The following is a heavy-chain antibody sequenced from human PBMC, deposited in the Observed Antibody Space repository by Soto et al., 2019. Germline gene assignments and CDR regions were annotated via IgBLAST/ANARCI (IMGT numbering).Heavy chain of an antibody. CDR3: ARVGESYSFAY. Sequence: EVQLVESGGGLVQPGGSLRLSCAASAFTFSSYWMIWVRQAPGKGLEWVANIKQDGSEKYYVDSVKGRFTISRDNAKNSLYLQISSLRAQATAVYYCARVGESYSFAYWGQVTLVTVSS. CDR2: IKQDGSEK. J-gene: IGHJ4*02. D-gene: IGHD1-26*01. V-gene: IGHV3-7*04. CDR1: AFTFSSYW.